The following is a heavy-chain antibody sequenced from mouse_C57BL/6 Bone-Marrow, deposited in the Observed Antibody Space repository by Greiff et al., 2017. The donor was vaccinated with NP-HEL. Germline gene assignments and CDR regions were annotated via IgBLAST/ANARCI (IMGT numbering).Heavy chain of an antibody. J-gene: IGHJ4*01. D-gene: IGHD2-2*01. CDR3: ARWLPRGYAMDY. V-gene: IGHV1-76*01. Sequence: VKLQESGAELVRPGASVKLSCKASGYTFTDYYINWVKQRPGQGLEWIARIYPGSGNTYYNEKFKGKATLTAEKSSSTAYMQLSSLTSEDSAVYFCARWLPRGYAMDYWGQGTSVTVSS. CDR1: GYTFTDYY. CDR2: IYPGSGNT.